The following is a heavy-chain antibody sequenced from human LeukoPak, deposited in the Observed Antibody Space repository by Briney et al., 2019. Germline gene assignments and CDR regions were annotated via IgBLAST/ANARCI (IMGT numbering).Heavy chain of an antibody. CDR3: ARARFGEGGYYFDY. D-gene: IGHD3-10*01. Sequence: GGSLRLFCAASGFTFSSYSMNWVRQAPGKGLEWVSSISSSSSYIYYADSVKGRFTISRDNAKNSLYLQMNSLRAEDTAVYYCARARFGEGGYYFDYWGQGTLVTVSS. CDR2: ISSSSSYI. J-gene: IGHJ4*02. CDR1: GFTFSSYS. V-gene: IGHV3-21*01.